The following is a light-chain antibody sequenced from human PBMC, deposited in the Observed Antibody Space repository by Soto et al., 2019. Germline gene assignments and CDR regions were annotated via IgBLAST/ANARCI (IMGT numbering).Light chain of an antibody. V-gene: IGKV3-15*01. CDR2: GAS. J-gene: IGKJ2*01. CDR3: QQYNNWPPYT. CDR1: QSVSSN. Sequence: EIVMTQSPATLSVSPGERATLSCRASQSVSSNLAWYQQKPGQAPRLLIYGASTRATGIPARFSGSGSGTEFTLTISSLQYEDFAFYSCQQYNNWPPYTFGKGTKLEIK.